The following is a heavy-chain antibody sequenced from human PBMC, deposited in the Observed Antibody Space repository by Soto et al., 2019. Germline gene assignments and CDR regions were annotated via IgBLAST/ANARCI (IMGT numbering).Heavy chain of an antibody. Sequence: SETLSLTCTVSGGSISSGDYYWSWIRQPPGKGLEWIGYIYYRGSTYYNPSLKSRVTISVDTSKNQFSLKLSSVTAADTAVYYCARGIKNSSGWSGAFDIWGQGTMVTVSS. CDR1: GGSISSGDYY. J-gene: IGHJ3*02. CDR3: ARGIKNSSGWSGAFDI. D-gene: IGHD6-19*01. V-gene: IGHV4-30-4*01. CDR2: IYYRGST.